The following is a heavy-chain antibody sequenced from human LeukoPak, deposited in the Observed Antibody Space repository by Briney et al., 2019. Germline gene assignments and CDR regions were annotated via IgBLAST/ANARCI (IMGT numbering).Heavy chain of an antibody. CDR2: IYYSGST. J-gene: IGHJ4*02. CDR1: VGSISSGGYY. V-gene: IGHV4-31*03. D-gene: IGHD3-22*01. Sequence: SETLSLTCTVSVGSISSGGYYWSWIRQHPGKGLEWIGYIYYSGSTYYNPSLKSRVTISVDTSKNQFSLKLSSVTAADTAVYYCARGPYYYDSHWGQGTLVTVSS. CDR3: ARGPYYYDSH.